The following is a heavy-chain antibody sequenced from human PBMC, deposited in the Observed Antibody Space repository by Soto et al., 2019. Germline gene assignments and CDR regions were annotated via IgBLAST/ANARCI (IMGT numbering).Heavy chain of an antibody. V-gene: IGHV3-74*01. J-gene: IGHJ4*02. CDR3: AKDLGVLSGRGVIANQLDY. D-gene: IGHD3-16*02. CDR1: GFSVSNYW. CDR2: INSDDTSS. Sequence: PGGSLRLSCAASGFSVSNYWMHWVRQTPGKGLVWVSRINSDDTSSSYAASVKGRFIISRDNSKNTLYLQMNSLRAEDTAVYYCAKDLGVLSGRGVIANQLDYLGQGTLVTVSS.